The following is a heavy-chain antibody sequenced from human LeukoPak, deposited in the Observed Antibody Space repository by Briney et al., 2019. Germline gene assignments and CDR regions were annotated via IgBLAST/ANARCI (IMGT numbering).Heavy chain of an antibody. V-gene: IGHV3-30*03. J-gene: IGHJ4*02. CDR1: GFTFSSYG. CDR2: ISYDGSNK. CDR3: ARRNDDYVWGSYRPAFDY. D-gene: IGHD3-16*02. Sequence: PGGSLRLSCAASGFTFSSYGMHWVRQAPGKGLEWVAVISYDGSNKYYADSVKGRFTISRDNAKNSLYLQMNSLRAEDTAVYYCARRNDDYVWGSYRPAFDYWGQGTLVTVSS.